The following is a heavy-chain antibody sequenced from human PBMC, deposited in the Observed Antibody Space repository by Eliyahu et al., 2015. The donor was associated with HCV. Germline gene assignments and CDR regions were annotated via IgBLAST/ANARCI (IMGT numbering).Heavy chain of an antibody. CDR1: GGSFTSYY. D-gene: IGHD6-19*01. V-gene: IGHV4-59*01. CDR2: IYYSGST. CDR3: ARSQGSSGWSYYWYFDL. J-gene: IGHJ2*01. Sequence: QVQLQESGPGLVKPSETLSLTCTVSGGSFTSYYWXWIRQPPGKGLEWIGYIYYSGSTNYNPSLKSRVTISVDTSKNQFSLKLSSVTAADTAVYYCARSQGSSGWSYYWYFDLWGRGTLVTVSS.